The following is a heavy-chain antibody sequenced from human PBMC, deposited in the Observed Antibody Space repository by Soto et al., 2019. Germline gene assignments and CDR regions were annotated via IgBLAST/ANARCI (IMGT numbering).Heavy chain of an antibody. CDR3: ARGSYDSVFDS. J-gene: IGHJ4*02. V-gene: IGHV3-66*01. Sequence: EVQLMESGGGLVQPGWALRLSCSASGFTVRSDYMSWVRQAPGKGLEWVSVIYAAGSTYYADSVKGRFTISRDKSRNTLYLQLKSLRAEDTDVYYCARGSYDSVFDSWGQGTLVRVTS. CDR2: IYAAGST. D-gene: IGHD1-1*01. CDR1: GFTVRSDY.